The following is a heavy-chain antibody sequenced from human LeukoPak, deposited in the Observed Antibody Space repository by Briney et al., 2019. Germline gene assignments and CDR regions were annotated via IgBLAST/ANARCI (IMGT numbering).Heavy chain of an antibody. J-gene: IGHJ4*02. CDR3: AMRSGNYSLRDY. CDR2: INHGGST. V-gene: IGHV4-34*01. Sequence: SETLSLTCAVYGDSLSGYYWSWIRQPPGARLEWIGVINHGGSTNNNPSSRSLFAIVVATSKNQYSLKLSSVTAGETAVYYWAMRSGNYSLRDYWGQGTLVTVSS. D-gene: IGHD3-3*01. CDR1: GDSLSGYY.